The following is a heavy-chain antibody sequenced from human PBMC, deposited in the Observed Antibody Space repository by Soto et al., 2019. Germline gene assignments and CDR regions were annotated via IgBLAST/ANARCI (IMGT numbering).Heavy chain of an antibody. D-gene: IGHD1-26*01. CDR2: IRSKPAGGTA. CDR3: SRIGPGAATRSFFDS. J-gene: IGHJ4*02. Sequence: PGGSLRLSCTTSGYNFDDYALTWVRQAPGRGLEWVTFIRSKPAGGTAEYAASVKGRFTFSRDASRSIAYLQMNSLTTEDTGIYFCSRIGPGAATRSFFDSWGPGTQVTVSS. CDR1: GYNFDDYA. V-gene: IGHV3-49*04.